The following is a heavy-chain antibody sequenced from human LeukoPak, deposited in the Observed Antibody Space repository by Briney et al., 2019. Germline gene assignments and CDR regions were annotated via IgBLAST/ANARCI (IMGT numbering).Heavy chain of an antibody. CDR2: VSWNSGNI. Sequence: PGRSLRLSCAASGFTFDDYAMHWVRQVPGKGLEWVSGVSWNSGNIGYADSVKGRFIISRDNAKDSLYLQMNSLRAEDAAVYYCAKGYIIAGRQWYLDLWGRGTLVGVSS. CDR1: GFTFDDYA. CDR3: AKGYIIAGRQWYLDL. D-gene: IGHD6-13*01. J-gene: IGHJ2*01. V-gene: IGHV3-9*01.